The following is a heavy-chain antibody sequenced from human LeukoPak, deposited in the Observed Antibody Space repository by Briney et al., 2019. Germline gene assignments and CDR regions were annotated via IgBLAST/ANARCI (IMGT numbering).Heavy chain of an antibody. D-gene: IGHD3-22*01. CDR3: AKGTAYHYDSKPSDY. Sequence: GGSLRLSCAASGFTFDDYAMHWVRQAPGKGLEWVSGISWNSGAIGYADSVKGRFTISRDNAKNSLYLQMNSLEPEDTALYYCAKGTAYHYDSKPSDYWGQGTLVTVSS. V-gene: IGHV3-9*01. CDR1: GFTFDDYA. CDR2: ISWNSGAI. J-gene: IGHJ4*02.